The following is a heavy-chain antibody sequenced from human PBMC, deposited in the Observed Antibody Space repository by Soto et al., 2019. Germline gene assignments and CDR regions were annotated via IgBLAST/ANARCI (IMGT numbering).Heavy chain of an antibody. V-gene: IGHV3-21*01. Sequence: PGGSLRLSCAASGFTFSSYTMNWVRQAPGKGLEWVSSIDTSSGYIYYADSVKGRFTISRDNARNSLYLQMNSLRAEDTAVYYCAKDTSSWYGALDIWGQGTMVTVSS. J-gene: IGHJ3*02. CDR3: AKDTSSWYGALDI. CDR1: GFTFSSYT. D-gene: IGHD6-13*01. CDR2: IDTSSGYI.